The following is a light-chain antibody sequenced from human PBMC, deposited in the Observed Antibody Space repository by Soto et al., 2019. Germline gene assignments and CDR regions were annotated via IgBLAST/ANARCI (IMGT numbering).Light chain of an antibody. Sequence: DIPMTQSPSSLSASVGDRVAITCRASQGINNYVAWYQQKPGKPPKLLIYAASTLQSGVPSRFSGSGSGTDFTLTINSLQPEDVATYSCQKYSSVPVFGPGTKVDIK. CDR3: QKYSSVPV. CDR2: AAS. J-gene: IGKJ3*01. V-gene: IGKV1-27*01. CDR1: QGINNY.